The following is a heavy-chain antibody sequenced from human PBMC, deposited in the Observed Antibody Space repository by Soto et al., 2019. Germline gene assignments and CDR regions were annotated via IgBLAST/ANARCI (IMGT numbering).Heavy chain of an antibody. CDR1: SYKVPSYG. CDR2: ISAYNGNT. J-gene: IGHJ4*02. CDR3: ARGSHYYDSSGYYSLRY. D-gene: IGHD3-22*01. V-gene: IGHV1-18*01. Sequence: SGKGCFKASSYKVPSYGISWARQAPVQGLEWMGWISAYNGNTTYAQKLQGRVTMTTDTSTSTAYREPRSLRSDDTAVYSCARGSHYYDSSGYYSLRYWGQGTLVTV.